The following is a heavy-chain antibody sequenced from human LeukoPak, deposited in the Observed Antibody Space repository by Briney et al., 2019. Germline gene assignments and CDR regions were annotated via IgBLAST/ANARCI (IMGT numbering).Heavy chain of an antibody. J-gene: IGHJ4*02. Sequence: GGSLRLSCAASGFTFSSYSMNWVRQAPGKGLEWVSSIISSSSYIYYADSVKGRFTISRDNAKNSLYLQMNSLRAEDTTMYFCAREGPDYWGQGTLVIVSS. V-gene: IGHV3-21*01. CDR3: AREGPDY. CDR2: IISSSSYI. CDR1: GFTFSSYS.